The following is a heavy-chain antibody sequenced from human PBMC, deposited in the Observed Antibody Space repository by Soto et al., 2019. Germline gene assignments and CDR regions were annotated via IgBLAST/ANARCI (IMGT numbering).Heavy chain of an antibody. CDR2: VSGRGGDT. V-gene: IGHV3-23*01. CDR1: GFSFSSFA. D-gene: IGHD3-3*01. J-gene: IGHJ4*02. Sequence: EVHLLQSGGGLVQPGGSLRLSCAASGFSFSSFALSWVRQSPGKGLEWVAAVSGRGGDTYYAISVKGRFTISRDNSQNTLVLQMNSLRAEDSAIYYCAKDPNYDFWSGFSAVYFDYWGQGTLVTVSS. CDR3: AKDPNYDFWSGFSAVYFDY.